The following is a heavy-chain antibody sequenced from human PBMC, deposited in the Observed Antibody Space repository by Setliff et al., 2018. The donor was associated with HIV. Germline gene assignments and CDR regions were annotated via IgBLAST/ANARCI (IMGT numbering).Heavy chain of an antibody. V-gene: IGHV4-34*12. Sequence: SETLSLTCAVYGGFFSGYYWAWIRQSPGKGLEWIGSGVNSGRSYYNPSLKSRVTVSVDTSTNHLSLRLTSVTAADTAVYYCARQTSYDRGYSYCFDEWGHGTLVTVSS. CDR1: GGFFSGYY. J-gene: IGHJ4*01. CDR3: ARQTSYDRGYSYCFDE. CDR2: GVNSGRS. D-gene: IGHD5-18*01.